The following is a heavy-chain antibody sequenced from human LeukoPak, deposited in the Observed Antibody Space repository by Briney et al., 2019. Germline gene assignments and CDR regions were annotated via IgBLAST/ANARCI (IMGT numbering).Heavy chain of an antibody. Sequence: GGSLRLSCAASGFTVSINYMSWVRQAPGKGLEWVSVIYSSGGTSYADSVKGRFTISRDNSKNTLSLQMNSLRAEDTAVYYCATFYGSGKGGAFDIWGQGTMVTVSS. J-gene: IGHJ3*02. V-gene: IGHV3-53*01. CDR1: GFTVSINY. CDR2: IYSSGGT. D-gene: IGHD3-10*01. CDR3: ATFYGSGKGGAFDI.